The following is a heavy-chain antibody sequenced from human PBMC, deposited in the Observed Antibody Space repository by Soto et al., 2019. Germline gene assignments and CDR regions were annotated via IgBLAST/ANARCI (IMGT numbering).Heavy chain of an antibody. Sequence: QVQLQQWGAGLLKPSETLSLTCAVYGGSFSGYYWSWIRQPPGKGLEWIGEINHSGSTNYNPSLKSRVTISVHTSKNQFSLKLSSVTAADTAVYYCARLIAVAGTSGMDVWGQGTTVTVSS. D-gene: IGHD6-19*01. J-gene: IGHJ6*02. CDR1: GGSFSGYY. CDR3: ARLIAVAGTSGMDV. V-gene: IGHV4-34*01. CDR2: INHSGST.